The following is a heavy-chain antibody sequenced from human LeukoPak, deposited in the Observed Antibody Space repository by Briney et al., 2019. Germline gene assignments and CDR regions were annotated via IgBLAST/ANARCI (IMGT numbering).Heavy chain of an antibody. J-gene: IGHJ6*02. CDR2: ISWNSGSI. CDR1: GFTFDDYA. CDR3: AKSARGGTTPRVWGMDV. V-gene: IGHV3-9*01. D-gene: IGHD1-7*01. Sequence: PGRSLRLSCAASGFTFDDYAMHWVRQAPGKGLEWVSGISWNSGSIGYADSVKGRFTISRDNAKNSLYLQMNSLRAEDTALYYCAKSARGGTTPRVWGMDVWGQGTTVTVSS.